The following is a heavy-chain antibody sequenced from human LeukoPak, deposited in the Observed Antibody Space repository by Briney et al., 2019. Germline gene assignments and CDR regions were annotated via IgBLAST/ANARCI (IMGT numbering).Heavy chain of an antibody. V-gene: IGHV3-30*03. CDR3: ARTYCSGGSCSVIDY. D-gene: IGHD2-15*01. Sequence: GGSLRLSCAASGFTFSSYGMHWVRQAPGKGLEWVAVISYDGSNKYYADSVKGRFTISRDNSKNTLYLQMNSLRAEDTAVYYCARTYCSGGSCSVIDYWGQGTLVTVSS. J-gene: IGHJ4*02. CDR1: GFTFSSYG. CDR2: ISYDGSNK.